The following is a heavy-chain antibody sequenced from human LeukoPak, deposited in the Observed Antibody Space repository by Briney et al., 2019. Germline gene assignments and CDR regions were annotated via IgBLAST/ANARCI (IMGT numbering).Heavy chain of an antibody. CDR3: ARDPYVFWSDFLVGVFDI. D-gene: IGHD3-3*01. Sequence: SETLSLTCSVSGGSISSSDYYWGWIRQPPGKGLEWIGSISYSGITYYNPSFKSRVTISIDTSKKQFSLRLTSMTAADTAFYYCARDPYVFWSDFLVGVFDIWAKGQWSPSLQ. CDR2: ISYSGIT. CDR1: GGSISSSDYY. J-gene: IGHJ3*02. V-gene: IGHV4-39*07.